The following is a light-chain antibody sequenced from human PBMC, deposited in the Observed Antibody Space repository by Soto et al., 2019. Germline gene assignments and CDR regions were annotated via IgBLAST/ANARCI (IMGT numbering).Light chain of an antibody. CDR3: HQYNNWPPGT. J-gene: IGKJ4*01. CDR1: QSVSSN. CDR2: GAS. V-gene: IGKV3-15*01. Sequence: EIVMTQSPATLSVSPGERATLSCRASQSVSSNLAWYQQKSGQAPRLLIYGASTRATGFPARFSGSGSGTEFTLTISSLQSEDFAVYYCHQYNNWPPGTFGGGTKVEIK.